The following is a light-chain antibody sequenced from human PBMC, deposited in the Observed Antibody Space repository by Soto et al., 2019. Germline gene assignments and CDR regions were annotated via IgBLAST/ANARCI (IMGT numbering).Light chain of an antibody. Sequence: DIQLTQSPASVSAAVGDRINISCRASQPIKTWLAWYQQKPGKGPKLLIYTASTLETGVPSRFXXXGSGTDFTLTISSLQPEDAAIYSCQQAASFPFTFGPGAKV. CDR1: QPIKTW. CDR2: TAS. CDR3: QQAASFPFT. J-gene: IGKJ3*01. V-gene: IGKV1-12*02.